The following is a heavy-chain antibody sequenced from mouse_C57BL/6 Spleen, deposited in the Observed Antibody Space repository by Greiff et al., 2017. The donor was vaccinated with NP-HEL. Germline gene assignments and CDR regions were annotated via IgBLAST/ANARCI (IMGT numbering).Heavy chain of an antibody. D-gene: IGHD2-4*01. CDR3: ARGGIYYDYPFDY. V-gene: IGHV5-16*01. J-gene: IGHJ2*01. CDR2: INYDGSST. CDR1: GFTFRDYY. Sequence: EVMLVESEGGLVQPGSSMKLSCTASGFTFRDYYMAWVRQVPEKGLEWVANINYDGSSTYYLDSLKSRFIISRDNAKNILYLQMSSLKSEDTATYYCARGGIYYDYPFDYWGQGTTLTVSS.